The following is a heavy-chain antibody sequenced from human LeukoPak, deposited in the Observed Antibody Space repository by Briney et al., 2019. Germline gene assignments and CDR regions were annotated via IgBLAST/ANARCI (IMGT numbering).Heavy chain of an antibody. V-gene: IGHV3-7*03. CDR3: ARVTSRDPLHY. D-gene: IGHD2-21*02. CDR1: GFTFSSYA. CDR2: IKHDGSEK. J-gene: IGHJ4*02. Sequence: GGSLRLSCAASGFTFSSYAMSWVRQAPGKGLEWLANIKHDGSEKYYVGSVKGRFTISRDNAKNSLYLQMNSLRAEDTAFYYCARVTSRDPLHYWGQGTLVTVSS.